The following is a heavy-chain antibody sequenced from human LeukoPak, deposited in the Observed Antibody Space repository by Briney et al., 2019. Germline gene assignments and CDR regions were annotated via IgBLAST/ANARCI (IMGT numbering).Heavy chain of an antibody. D-gene: IGHD6-13*01. CDR1: GFTFSNYA. CDR3: ARHELYSSSYIFDS. V-gene: IGHV3-30-3*01. J-gene: IGHJ4*02. CDR2: ISLDGSNK. Sequence: GRSLRLSCAASGFTFSNYAMHWVRQAPGKGLEWVALISLDGSNKYYANSVKGRFTISRDNSKNTLCLQMNSLRIEDTAMYYCARHELYSSSYIFDSWGQGTLVTVSS.